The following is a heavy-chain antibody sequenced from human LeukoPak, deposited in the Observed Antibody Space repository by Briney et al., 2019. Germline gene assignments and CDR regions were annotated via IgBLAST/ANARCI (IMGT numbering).Heavy chain of an antibody. Sequence: ASVKVSCKASGYTFTSYGISWLRQAPGQGLEWMGWISAYNGNTNYAQKLQGRVTMTTDTSTSTAYMELRSLRSDDTAVYYCARVAVDIVATGCAFDIWGQGTMVTVPS. V-gene: IGHV1-18*01. CDR1: GYTFTSYG. D-gene: IGHD5-12*01. CDR3: ARVAVDIVATGCAFDI. J-gene: IGHJ3*02. CDR2: ISAYNGNT.